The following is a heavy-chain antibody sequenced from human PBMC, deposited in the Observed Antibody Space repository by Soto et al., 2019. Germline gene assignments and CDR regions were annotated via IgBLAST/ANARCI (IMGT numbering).Heavy chain of an antibody. J-gene: IGHJ6*02. CDR3: ASLSRADFWSGYYPSGMDV. V-gene: IGHV3-48*03. Sequence: SLRLSCAASGFTFSSYEMNWVRQAPGKGLEWVSYISSSGSTIYYADSVKGRFTISRDNAKNSLYLQMNSLRAEDTAVYYCASLSRADFWSGYYPSGMDVWGQGTTVTVSS. CDR1: GFTFSSYE. CDR2: ISSSGSTI. D-gene: IGHD3-3*01.